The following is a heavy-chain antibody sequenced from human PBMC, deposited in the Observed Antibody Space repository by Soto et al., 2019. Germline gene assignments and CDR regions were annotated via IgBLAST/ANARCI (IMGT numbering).Heavy chain of an antibody. J-gene: IGHJ4*02. CDR1: GGSISSYY. CDR3: AGHEYSSPYYFDC. V-gene: IGHV4-59*01. Sequence: SETLSLTCTVSGGSISSYYWSWIRQPPGQGLEWIGYIYYSGSTNYNPSLKSRVTISVDTSKNQFSLKLSSVTAADTAVYYCAGHEYSSPYYFDCWGQGTLVTVSS. D-gene: IGHD6-6*01. CDR2: IYYSGST.